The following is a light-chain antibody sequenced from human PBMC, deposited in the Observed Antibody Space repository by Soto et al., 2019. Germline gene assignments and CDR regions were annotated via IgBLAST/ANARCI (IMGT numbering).Light chain of an antibody. V-gene: IGLV2-23*02. J-gene: IGLJ1*01. CDR1: SSDVGSYNL. CDR2: EVS. CDR3: CSYAGSITLYV. Sequence: QSVLTQPASVSGSPGQSITISCTGTSSDVGSYNLVSWYQQHPGKAPKLMIYEVSKRPSGVSNRFSGSKSGNTASLTISGLQAEDEANYYCCSYAGSITLYVFVTGTMVTVL.